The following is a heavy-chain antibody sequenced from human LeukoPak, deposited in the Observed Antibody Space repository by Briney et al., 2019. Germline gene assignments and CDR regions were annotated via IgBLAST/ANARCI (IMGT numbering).Heavy chain of an antibody. CDR3: ARDNYDSSGYQTLYYFDY. Sequence: ASVKVSCKASGYTFTSYGISWVRQAPGQGLEWMGWISAYNGNTNYAQKLQGRVTMTTDTSTSTAYMELRSLRSDDTAVYYCARDNYDSSGYQTLYYFDYWGQGTLVTVS. CDR1: GYTFTSYG. V-gene: IGHV1-18*01. CDR2: ISAYNGNT. D-gene: IGHD3-22*01. J-gene: IGHJ4*02.